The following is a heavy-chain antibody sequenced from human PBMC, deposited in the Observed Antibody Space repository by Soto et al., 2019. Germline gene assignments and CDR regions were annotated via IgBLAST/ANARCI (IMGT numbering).Heavy chain of an antibody. D-gene: IGHD3-10*01. V-gene: IGHV4-59*01. J-gene: IGHJ6*02. Sequence: SETLSLTCTVSGGSISSYYWSWIRQPPGKGLEWIGYIYYSGSTNYNPSLKSRVTISVDTSKNQFSLKLSSVTAADTAVYYCTRSYGSGSYGDYYYGMDVWGQGTTVTVSS. CDR3: TRSYGSGSYGDYYYGMDV. CDR1: GGSISSYY. CDR2: IYYSGST.